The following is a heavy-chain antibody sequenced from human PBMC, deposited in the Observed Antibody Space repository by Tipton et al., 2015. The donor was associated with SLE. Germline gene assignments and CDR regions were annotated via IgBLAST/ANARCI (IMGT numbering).Heavy chain of an antibody. CDR1: GGSISSRRYY. CDR2: LYYSGST. V-gene: IGHV4-39*07. D-gene: IGHD6-13*01. CDR3: ASSNGYSSSWYGPYTGFDP. Sequence: TLSLTCIVSGGSISSRRYYWGWFRQPPGKGLEWIGTLYYSGSTYYNPSLKSRVTISVDTSKNQFSLKLSSVTAADTAVYYCASSNGYSSSWYGPYTGFDPWGQGTLVTVSS. J-gene: IGHJ5*02.